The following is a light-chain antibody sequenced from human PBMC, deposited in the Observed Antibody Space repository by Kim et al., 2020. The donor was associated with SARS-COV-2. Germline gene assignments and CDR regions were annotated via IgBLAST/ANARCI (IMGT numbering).Light chain of an antibody. V-gene: IGLV3-21*01. J-gene: IGLJ1*01. Sequence: SYELTQPPSVSVAPGQTARITCGGNNIGGHSVHWYQQKPGQAPVLVIYYDSDRPSGIPERFSGSKAATTATLTISRVEGGDEADYYCQVWDTDTDDYVFGTGTKFTFL. CDR3: QVWDTDTDDYV. CDR1: NIGGHS. CDR2: YDS.